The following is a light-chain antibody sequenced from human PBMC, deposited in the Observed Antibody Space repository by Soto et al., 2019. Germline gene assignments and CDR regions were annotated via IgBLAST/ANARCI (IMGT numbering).Light chain of an antibody. V-gene: IGLV1-40*01. CDR3: QSYDTSLGGEVV. Sequence: QLVLSQPSSVSGAPGQRVTISCTGRNSNLGAGVVLHWYQQLPGTVPRLLIYDNTNRPSGVPDRFSGSKSVTSASLAITGLQAEDEADYFCQSYDTSLGGEVVFGGGTQLTGL. CDR2: DNT. CDR1: NSNLGAGVV. J-gene: IGLJ2*01.